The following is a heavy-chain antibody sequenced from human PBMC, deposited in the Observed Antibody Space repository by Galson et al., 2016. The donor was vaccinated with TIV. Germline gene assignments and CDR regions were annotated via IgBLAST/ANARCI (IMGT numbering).Heavy chain of an antibody. CDR3: ARSRGYSYGYVDP. V-gene: IGHV1-69*13. CDR1: EGTFNSYG. D-gene: IGHD5-18*01. J-gene: IGHJ5*02. Sequence: SVKVSCKASEGTFNSYGISWVRQAPGQGLQWMGGIIPVFGTTKYSQDFQGRVAVTADESTGTAYMELSGIRFDDTAVYFCARSRGYSYGYVDPWGQGTLVTVSA. CDR2: IIPVFGTT.